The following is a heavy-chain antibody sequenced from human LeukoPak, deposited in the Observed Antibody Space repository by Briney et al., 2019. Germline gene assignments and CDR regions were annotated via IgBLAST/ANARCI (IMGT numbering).Heavy chain of an antibody. CDR1: GGSISSSSYY. V-gene: IGHV4-39*01. CDR3: ARYYYDSSGYDY. Sequence: SETLSLTCTVSGGSISSSSYYWGWIRQPLGKGLEWIGSIYYSGSTYYNPSLKSRVTISVDTSKHQFSLKLSSVTAADTAVYYCARYYYDSSGYDYWGQGTLVTVSS. D-gene: IGHD3-22*01. CDR2: IYYSGST. J-gene: IGHJ4*02.